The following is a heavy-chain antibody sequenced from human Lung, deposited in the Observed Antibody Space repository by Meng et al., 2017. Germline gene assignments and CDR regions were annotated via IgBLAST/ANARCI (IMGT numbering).Heavy chain of an antibody. CDR3: ARGPTTMAHDFDY. D-gene: IGHD4-11*01. CDR1: GGSFIDYY. J-gene: IGHJ4*02. V-gene: IGHV4-34*01. Sequence: QVQLQQWGAGLLKPSEPLSPTCVFSGGSFIDYYWSWIRQPPGKGLEWIGEINHSGSTNYNPSLESRATISVDTSQNNLSLKLSSVTAADSAVYYCARGPTTMAHDFDYWGQGTLVTVSS. CDR2: INHSGST.